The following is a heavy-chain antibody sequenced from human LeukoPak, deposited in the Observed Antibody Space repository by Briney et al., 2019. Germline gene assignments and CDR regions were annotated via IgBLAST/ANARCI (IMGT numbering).Heavy chain of an antibody. J-gene: IGHJ4*02. CDR2: ISSSSSYI. D-gene: IGHD6-19*01. Sequence: NPGGSLRLSCAASGFTFSNAWMSWVRQAPGKGLEWVSSISSSSSYIYYADSVKGRFTISRDNDKNSLYLQMNSLRAEDTAVYYCARAPSRGWLVTIDYWGQGTLVTVSS. V-gene: IGHV3-21*01. CDR1: GFTFSNAW. CDR3: ARAPSRGWLVTIDY.